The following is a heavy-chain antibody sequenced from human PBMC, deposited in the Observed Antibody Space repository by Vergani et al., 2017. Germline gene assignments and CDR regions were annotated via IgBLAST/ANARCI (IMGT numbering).Heavy chain of an antibody. CDR2: TNPNSGNT. J-gene: IGHJ6*03. V-gene: IGHV1-8*01. CDR3: ARGGGEGTAAIWSYMDV. D-gene: IGHD3-16*01. Sequence: QVQLVQSGAEVKKPGASVKVFCKASGYTFTSYDINWVRQATGQGLEWMGWTNPNSGNTGYAQKFQGRVTMTRNTSISTAYMELSSLRSEDTAVYYCARGGGEGTAAIWSYMDVWGKGTTVTVSS. CDR1: GYTFTSYD.